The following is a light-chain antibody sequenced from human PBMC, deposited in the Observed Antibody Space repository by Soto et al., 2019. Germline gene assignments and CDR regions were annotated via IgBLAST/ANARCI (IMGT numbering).Light chain of an antibody. CDR2: AAS. CDR3: QQSYSTTRT. V-gene: IGKV1-39*01. Sequence: DIQMTQSPSSLSASVGDRVTITCRASQSVSNYLCWYQQNPGKAPKLLIYAASTLQRGVPSRFSGSGSGTDFTLTISSLQPEDFATYYCQQSYSTTRTFGQGTKVE. J-gene: IGKJ1*01. CDR1: QSVSNY.